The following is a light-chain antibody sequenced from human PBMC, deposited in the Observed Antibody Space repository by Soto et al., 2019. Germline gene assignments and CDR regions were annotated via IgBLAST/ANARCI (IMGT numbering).Light chain of an antibody. Sequence: QSVLTQPPSVSGAPGQRVTISCTGSSSDIGAGYDVHWYQQLPGRVPKLLIYGNNNRPSGVPDRFSGSKSGTSASLAITGLQAEDEADYFCQSYDSRLRDVVFGGGTKVTVL. CDR2: GNN. V-gene: IGLV1-40*01. J-gene: IGLJ2*01. CDR3: QSYDSRLRDVV. CDR1: SSDIGAGYD.